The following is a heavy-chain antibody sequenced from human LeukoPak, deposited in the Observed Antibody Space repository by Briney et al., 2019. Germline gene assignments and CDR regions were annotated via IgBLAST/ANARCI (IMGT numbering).Heavy chain of an antibody. D-gene: IGHD3-3*01. J-gene: IGHJ6*02. CDR1: GFSFSAYG. CDR2: ISYDRSYK. CDR3: AKALEYYYYFGMDV. Sequence: GGSLRLSCAASGFSFSAYGMHWVRQAPGKGLEWVALISYDRSYKNYADSVKGRFTISRDNSKNTLYLQMNSLRLDDTAVYYCAKALEYYYYFGMDVWGQGTTVIVSS. V-gene: IGHV3-30*18.